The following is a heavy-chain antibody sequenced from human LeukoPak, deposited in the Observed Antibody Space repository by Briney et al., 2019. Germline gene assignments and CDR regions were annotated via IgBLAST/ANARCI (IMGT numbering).Heavy chain of an antibody. J-gene: IGHJ4*02. CDR2: INYSGSS. CDR1: GGAISSYY. CDR3: ARGTIAMAGILDC. Sequence: SETLSLTCAVSGGAISSYYWGWIRQPPGRGLEWIGYINYSGSSNHNPSLKSRVTISVDTSKNQFSLKLSSVTAADTAVYYCARGTIAMAGILDCWGQGTLVTVSS. D-gene: IGHD6-19*01. V-gene: IGHV4-59*01.